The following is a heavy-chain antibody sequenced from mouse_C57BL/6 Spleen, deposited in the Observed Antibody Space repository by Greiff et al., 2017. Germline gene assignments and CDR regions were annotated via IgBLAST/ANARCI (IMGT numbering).Heavy chain of an antibody. D-gene: IGHD1-1*01. J-gene: IGHJ2*01. Sequence: QVQLKQSGAELVKPGASVKVSCKASGYTFTSYWMHWVKQRPGQGLEWIGRIHPSDSDTNYNQKFKGKATLTVDKSSSTAYMQLSSLTSEDSAVYYCATTVVATDFDYWGQGTTLTVSS. V-gene: IGHV1-74*01. CDR1: GYTFTSYW. CDR3: ATTVVATDFDY. CDR2: IHPSDSDT.